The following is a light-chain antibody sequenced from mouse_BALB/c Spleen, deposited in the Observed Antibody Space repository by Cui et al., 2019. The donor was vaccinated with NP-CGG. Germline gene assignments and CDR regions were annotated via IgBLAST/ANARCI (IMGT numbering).Light chain of an antibody. CDR2: GTN. J-gene: IGLJ1*01. CDR3: ALWYSNHWV. V-gene: IGLV1*01. CDR1: TGAVTTSNY. Sequence: QAVVTQESAVATSHGETVTLTCRSSTGAVTTSNYANWVQEKPDHLFTGLIGGTNNRAPGVPARFSGSLIGDKAALTITGAQTEDEAIYFCALWYSNHWVFGGGTKLTVL.